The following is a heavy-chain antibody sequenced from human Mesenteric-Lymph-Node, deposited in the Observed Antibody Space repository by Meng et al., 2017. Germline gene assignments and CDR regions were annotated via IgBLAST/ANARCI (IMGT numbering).Heavy chain of an antibody. CDR2: ISAYNGNT. J-gene: IGHJ4*02. Sequence: GESLKVSCKASGYTFTSYGISWVRQAPGQGLEWMGWISAYNGNTNYAQKLQGRVTMTTDTSTSTAYMELRSLGSDATAVYYCAGDPGGSSSWSFDYWGQGTLVTVSS. D-gene: IGHD6-13*01. CDR3: AGDPGGSSSWSFDY. CDR1: GYTFTSYG. V-gene: IGHV1-18*01.